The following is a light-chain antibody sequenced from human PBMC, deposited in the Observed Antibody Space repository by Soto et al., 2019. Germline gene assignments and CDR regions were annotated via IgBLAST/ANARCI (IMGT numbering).Light chain of an antibody. CDR3: TSVTSSNNWL. V-gene: IGLV2-14*01. CDR2: EVA. CDR1: SSEVGRYDY. J-gene: IGLJ3*02. Sequence: QSALTQPASVSGSPGQSITISCTGTSSEVGRYDYVSWFQQHPGKAHKLMIYEVANRPSGVSDRFSVSNSGNTASLTISGLQAEDEADYYCTSVTSSNNWLFGGGTKLTVL.